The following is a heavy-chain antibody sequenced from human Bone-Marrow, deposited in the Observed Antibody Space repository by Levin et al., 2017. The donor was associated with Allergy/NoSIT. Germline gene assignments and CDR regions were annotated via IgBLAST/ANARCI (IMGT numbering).Heavy chain of an antibody. J-gene: IGHJ4*02. V-gene: IGHV4-31*03. CDR2: IYYSGNT. CDR1: GGSISGGGYY. CDR3: ARFNGYDFDY. Sequence: SETLSLTCTVSGGSISGGGYYWSWIRQHPGKGLEWIGYIYYSGNTYYDPSLKSRVIISVVTSKNQLSLKLTSVTVADTAVYYCARFNGYDFDYWGQGTLVTVSS. D-gene: IGHD5-12*01.